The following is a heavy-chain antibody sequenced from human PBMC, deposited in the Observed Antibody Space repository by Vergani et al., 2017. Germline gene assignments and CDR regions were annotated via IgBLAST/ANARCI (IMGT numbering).Heavy chain of an antibody. J-gene: IGHJ4*02. CDR3: VRDAINYDVLTGYYIGLDS. V-gene: IGHV4-38-2*02. D-gene: IGHD3-9*01. Sequence: QVQLQESGPGLVKPSETLSLTCTVSGYSISSGYYLGWIRQPPGKGLEWIGSVSHSGSTFSNPSLKSRVTISVDKSKKLISLILNSVTAADTAVYYCVRDAINYDVLTGYYIGLDSWGQGTLVTVSS. CDR1: GYSISSGYY. CDR2: VSHSGST.